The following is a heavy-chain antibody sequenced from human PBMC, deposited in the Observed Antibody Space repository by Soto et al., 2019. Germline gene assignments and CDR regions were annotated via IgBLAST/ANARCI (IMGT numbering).Heavy chain of an antibody. J-gene: IGHJ4*02. V-gene: IGHV3-30*18. CDR1: GFTFSSYG. CDR3: AKLKMVRGVGFDY. CDR2: ISYDGSNK. D-gene: IGHD3-10*01. Sequence: QVQLVESGGGVVQPGRSLRLSCAASGFTFSSYGMHWVRQAPGKGLEWVAVISYDGSNKYYADSVKGRFTISRDNSKNTLYLQMNSLRAEDTAVYYCAKLKMVRGVGFDYWGQGTLVTVSS.